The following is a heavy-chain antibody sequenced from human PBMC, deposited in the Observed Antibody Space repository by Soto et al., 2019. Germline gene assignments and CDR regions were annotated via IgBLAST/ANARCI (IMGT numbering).Heavy chain of an antibody. D-gene: IGHD1-1*01. J-gene: IGHJ6*02. Sequence: QVQLVQSGAEVKEPGSSVRVSCKASGGSFSNFIMNWVRQTPGQGLEWMGGIVPMLGTPTYAEKFKGRVTISATASTSTAYMELTSLRSEDTAIYYCARNGTYGTALSHYTGMDVWGQGTTVTVS. CDR3: ARNGTYGTALSHYTGMDV. CDR2: IVPMLGTP. CDR1: GGSFSNFI. V-gene: IGHV1-69*16.